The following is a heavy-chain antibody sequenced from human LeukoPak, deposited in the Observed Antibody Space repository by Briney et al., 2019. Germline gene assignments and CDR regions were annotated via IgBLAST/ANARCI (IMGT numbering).Heavy chain of an antibody. CDR1: GGSFSGYY. V-gene: IGHV4-34*01. J-gene: IGHJ5*02. Sequence: SETLSLTCAVYGGSFSGYYWNWIRQPPGKGLEWIGEINHSGSTNYNPSLKSRVTISVDTSKNQFSLKLSSVTAADTAVYYCARGSAITMVRGVIRRWFDPWGQGTLVTVSS. CDR2: INHSGST. D-gene: IGHD3-10*01. CDR3: ARGSAITMVRGVIRRWFDP.